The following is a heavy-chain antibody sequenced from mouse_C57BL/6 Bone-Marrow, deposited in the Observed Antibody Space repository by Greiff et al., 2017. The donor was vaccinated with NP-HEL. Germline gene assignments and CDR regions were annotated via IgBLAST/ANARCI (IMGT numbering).Heavy chain of an antibody. V-gene: IGHV1-55*01. CDR1: GYTFTSYW. J-gene: IGHJ4*01. D-gene: IGHD1-1*01. CDR2: IYPGSGST. CDR3: AREGLITTVVASYYARDY. Sequence: VQLQQPGAELVKPGASVKMSCKASGYTFTSYWITWVKQRPGQGLEWIGDIYPGSGSTNYNEKFKSKATLTVDTSSSTAYMRLSSLTSEASAVYDCAREGLITTVVASYYARDYWGQGTSVTVSS.